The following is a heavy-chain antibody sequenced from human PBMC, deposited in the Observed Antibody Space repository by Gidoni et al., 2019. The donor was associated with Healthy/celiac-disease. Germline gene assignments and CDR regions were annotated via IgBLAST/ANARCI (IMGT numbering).Heavy chain of an antibody. J-gene: IGHJ4*02. CDR3: ARDSGYSYGPASFDY. V-gene: IGHV4-59*01. CDR2: IYYSGST. CDR1: GGSISSYY. D-gene: IGHD5-18*01. Sequence: QVQLQESGPGLVKPSETLSLTCTVSGGSISSYYWSWIRQPPGKGLEWIGYIYYSGSTNYNPSLKSRVTISVDTSKNQFSLKLSSVTAADTAVYYCARDSGYSYGPASFDYWGQGTLVTVSS.